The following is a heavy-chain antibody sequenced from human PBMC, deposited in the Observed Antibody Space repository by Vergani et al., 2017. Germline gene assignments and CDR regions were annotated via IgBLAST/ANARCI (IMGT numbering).Heavy chain of an antibody. Sequence: EVQLVESGGGLVKPGGSLRLSCAASGFSFSSYWMSWVRQAPGKGLWGLAKINQDGSAKNYVDSVKGRFTISRDNAKNSVLMQMNSLRVEDTAVYYCARMKPYSSRPRGAFDIWGLGTMVTVSS. V-gene: IGHV3-7*01. CDR3: ARMKPYSSRPRGAFDI. D-gene: IGHD6-13*01. CDR2: INQDGSAK. CDR1: GFSFSSYW. J-gene: IGHJ3*02.